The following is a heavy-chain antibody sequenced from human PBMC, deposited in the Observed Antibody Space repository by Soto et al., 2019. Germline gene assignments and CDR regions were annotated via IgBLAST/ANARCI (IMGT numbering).Heavy chain of an antibody. J-gene: IGHJ4*02. CDR2: IIPIFGTA. CDR1: GGTFSSYA. Sequence: SVKVSCKASGGTFSSYAISWVRQAPGQALEWMGGIIPIFGTANYAQKFQGRVTITADKSTSTADMELSILRSEDTAVYYCARGCNAYNALFDYWGQGTQVTVS. V-gene: IGHV1-69*06. D-gene: IGHD1-1*01. CDR3: ARGCNAYNALFDY.